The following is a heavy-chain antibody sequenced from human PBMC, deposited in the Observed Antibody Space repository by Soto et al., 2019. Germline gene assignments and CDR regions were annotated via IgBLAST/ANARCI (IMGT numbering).Heavy chain of an antibody. V-gene: IGHV1-18*01. D-gene: IGHD6-13*01. Sequence: QVQLVQSGAEVKTHGASVKVSCKASGYTLTNYGISWVRQAPGQGLEWMGWITAYKGVTNYAQKFQGRVTMTTDTSTSTAYMELRSLKSDDTALYYCGRGTPGSTWYPPFDYWGQGTLVTVSS. CDR3: GRGTPGSTWYPPFDY. CDR1: GYTLTNYG. J-gene: IGHJ4*02. CDR2: ITAYKGVT.